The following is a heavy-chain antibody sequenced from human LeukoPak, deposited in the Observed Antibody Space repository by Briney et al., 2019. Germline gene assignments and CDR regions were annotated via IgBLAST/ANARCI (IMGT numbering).Heavy chain of an antibody. CDR1: GGTFNNSA. V-gene: IGHV1-69*05. D-gene: IGHD4-17*01. Sequence: SVKVSCKTSGGTFNNSAISWVRQAPGQGLEWLGGIMPLFGTAGYAQRFQGRVTITKDESTRTVYLELTSLTSDDTAVYYCARDVHGDYGSGRFDPWGQGTLVSVSS. CDR2: IMPLFGTA. CDR3: ARDVHGDYGSGRFDP. J-gene: IGHJ5*02.